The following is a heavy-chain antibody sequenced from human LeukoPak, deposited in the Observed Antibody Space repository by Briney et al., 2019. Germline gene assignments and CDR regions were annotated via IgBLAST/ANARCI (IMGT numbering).Heavy chain of an antibody. J-gene: IGHJ3*01. CDR3: ARVSCSSTSCPKRDALDV. CDR2: IYYSGTT. Sequence: SETLSLTCTVSGGSISYYYWSWIRQSPGKGLEWIGYIYYSGTTNYNPSLKSRVTISVDTSKNQFSLNLTSVTTADTAVYYCARVSCSSTSCPKRDALDVWGQGTMVTVSS. V-gene: IGHV4-59*01. CDR1: GGSISYYY. D-gene: IGHD2-2*01.